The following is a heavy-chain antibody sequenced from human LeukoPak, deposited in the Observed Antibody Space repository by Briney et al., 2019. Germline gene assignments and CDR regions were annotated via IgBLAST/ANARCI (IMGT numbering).Heavy chain of an antibody. V-gene: IGHV3-7*01. D-gene: IGHD3-3*01. CDR2: IKQDGSEK. Sequence: GGSLRLSCAASGFTFSSYWMSWVRQAPGKGLEWVANIKQDGSEKYYVDSVKGRFTISRDNAKNSLYLQMNSLRAEDTAVYYCARDSNYDFWSGPSYYFDYWGQGTLVTVSS. CDR3: ARDSNYDFWSGPSYYFDY. J-gene: IGHJ4*02. CDR1: GFTFSSYW.